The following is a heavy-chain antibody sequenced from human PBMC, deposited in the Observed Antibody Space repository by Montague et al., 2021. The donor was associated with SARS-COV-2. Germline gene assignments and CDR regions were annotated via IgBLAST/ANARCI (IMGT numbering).Heavy chain of an antibody. J-gene: IGHJ4*02. CDR1: GGSVSSATGY. CDR3: VRELWYCGGGACRGNFDS. Sequence: SETLSLTCTVSGGSVSSATGYWSWIRQSPGKGLEWIGYIHYSGTTSYKSSLKSRVSLSLDTSKNQFSLNLTSVTAADTAVYHCVRELWYCGGGACRGNFDSWGQGTLVTVSS. D-gene: IGHD2-21*01. V-gene: IGHV4-61*01. CDR2: IHYSGTT.